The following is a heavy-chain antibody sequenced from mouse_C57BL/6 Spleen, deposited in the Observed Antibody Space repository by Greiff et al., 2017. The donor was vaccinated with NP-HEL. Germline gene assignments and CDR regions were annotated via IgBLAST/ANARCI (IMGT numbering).Heavy chain of an antibody. CDR2: ISSGSSTI. J-gene: IGHJ1*03. V-gene: IGHV5-17*01. Sequence: EVKLVESGGGLVKPGGSLKLSCAASGFTFSDYGMHWVRQAPEKGLEWVAYISSGSSTIYYADTVKGRFTISSDNAKNTPFLQITSLRSEDTAMYYCARDYGRSFWYFDVWGTGTTVTVSS. CDR1: GFTFSDYG. D-gene: IGHD1-1*01. CDR3: ARDYGRSFWYFDV.